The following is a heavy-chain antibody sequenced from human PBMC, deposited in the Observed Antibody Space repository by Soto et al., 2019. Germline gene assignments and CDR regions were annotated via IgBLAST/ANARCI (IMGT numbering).Heavy chain of an antibody. CDR1: GFTFSDHY. J-gene: IGHJ4*02. CDR3: ARDIVVVVAAIDY. D-gene: IGHD2-15*01. V-gene: IGHV3-72*01. CDR2: TRNKPNSYTT. Sequence: PGGSLRLSCAASGFTFSDHYMDWVRQAPGKGLEWVGRTRNKPNSYTTEYAASVRGRFTISSDDSKNSLYLQMNSLKTEDTAVYYCARDIVVVVAAIDYWGQGTLVTVSS.